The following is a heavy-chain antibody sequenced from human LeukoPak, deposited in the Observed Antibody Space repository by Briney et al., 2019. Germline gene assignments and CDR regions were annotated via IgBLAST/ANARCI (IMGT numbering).Heavy chain of an antibody. V-gene: IGHV4-39*01. J-gene: IGHJ4*02. CDR2: IYYSGST. CDR1: GGSIRSSGYY. D-gene: IGHD6-19*01. Sequence: SETLSLTCTVSGGSIRSSGYYWGWIRQPPGKGLEWIGSIYYSGSTYYNASLKSRGTISVDTSKNQFSLKLNSVTAADTAVYFCARQVVAVAGTGYFDYWGQGTLVTVSS. CDR3: ARQVVAVAGTGYFDY.